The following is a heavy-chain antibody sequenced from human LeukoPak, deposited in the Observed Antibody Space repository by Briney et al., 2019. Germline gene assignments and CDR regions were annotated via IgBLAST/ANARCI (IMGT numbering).Heavy chain of an antibody. CDR1: GFTFSSYD. CDR2: IRSSGNTI. V-gene: IGHV3-48*03. D-gene: IGHD3-22*01. CDR3: ARDHYYDSTFDY. Sequence: PGGSLRLSCAASGFTFSSYDMNWVRQAPGKGLEWVSYIRSSGNTIYYADSVKGRFTISRDNAQNSLYLHMNSLRAEDTAVYYCARDHYYDSTFDYWGQGTLVTVSS. J-gene: IGHJ4*02.